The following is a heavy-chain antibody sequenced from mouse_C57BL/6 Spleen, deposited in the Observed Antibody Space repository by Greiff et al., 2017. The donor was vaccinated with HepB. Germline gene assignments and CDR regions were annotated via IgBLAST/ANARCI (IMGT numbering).Heavy chain of an antibody. D-gene: IGHD1-1*01. CDR1: GYTFTGYW. CDR2: ILPGSGST. Sequence: VQRVESGAELMKPGASVKLSCKATGYTFTGYWIEWVKQRPGHGLEWIGEILPGSGSTNYNEKFKGKATLTADTSSNTAYMQLSSLTTEDSASYYCSSRDYYGSSYDYAMDYWGQGTSVTVSS. CDR3: SSRDYYGSSYDYAMDY. J-gene: IGHJ4*01. V-gene: IGHV1-9*01.